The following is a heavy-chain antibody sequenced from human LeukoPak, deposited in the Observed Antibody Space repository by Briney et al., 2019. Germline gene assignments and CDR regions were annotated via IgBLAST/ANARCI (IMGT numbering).Heavy chain of an antibody. CDR3: AREKLSFFDSSGYFDY. Sequence: GGSLRLSCAASGFTFSSYEMNGVRQAPGKGLEWVSFISSSGSAIHYADSVRGRFTISRDNAKNSLYLQMSRLRAEDTAVYYCAREKLSFFDSSGYFDYWGQGTLVTVSS. V-gene: IGHV3-48*03. D-gene: IGHD3-22*01. CDR2: ISSSGSAI. CDR1: GFTFSSYE. J-gene: IGHJ4*02.